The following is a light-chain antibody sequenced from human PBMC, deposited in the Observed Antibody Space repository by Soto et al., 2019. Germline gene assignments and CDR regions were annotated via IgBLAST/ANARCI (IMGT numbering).Light chain of an antibody. CDR2: DAS. Sequence: DMQMTQSPSTLSASVGDRVTITCRASQSISNYLAWYQQKPGKAPNLLIYDASSLEGGVPSRFSGSGSGTEFTLTISSLQPDDLATYYCQQYSGFYPRTFGQGTTVEVK. CDR1: QSISNY. J-gene: IGKJ1*01. CDR3: QQYSGFYPRT. V-gene: IGKV1-5*01.